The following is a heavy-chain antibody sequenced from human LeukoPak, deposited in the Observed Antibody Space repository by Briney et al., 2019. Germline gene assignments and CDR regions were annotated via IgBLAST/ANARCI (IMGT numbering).Heavy chain of an antibody. Sequence: ASVKVSCKASGYTFTSYGISWVRQAPGQGLEWMGWISAYNGNTNYAQKLQGRVTMTTDTSTSTAYMELRSLRSDDTAVYYCARDVRITMVRGVITPAPFSYWGQGTLVTVSS. J-gene: IGHJ4*02. V-gene: IGHV1-18*01. CDR2: ISAYNGNT. D-gene: IGHD3-10*01. CDR3: ARDVRITMVRGVITPAPFSY. CDR1: GYTFTSYG.